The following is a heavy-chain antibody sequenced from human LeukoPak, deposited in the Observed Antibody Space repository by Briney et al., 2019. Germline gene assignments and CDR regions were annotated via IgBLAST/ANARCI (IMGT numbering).Heavy chain of an antibody. J-gene: IGHJ5*02. CDR1: GGSISSYY. CDR2: IYYSGST. CDR3: AGRYYDFWSGYYNWFDP. Sequence: SETLSLTCTVSGGSISSYYWGWIRQPPGKGLEWIGHIYYSGSTNYNPSLKSRVTISVDTSKNQFSLKLSSVTAADTAVYYCAGRYYDFWSGYYNWFDPWGQGTLVTVSS. D-gene: IGHD3-3*01. V-gene: IGHV4-59*01.